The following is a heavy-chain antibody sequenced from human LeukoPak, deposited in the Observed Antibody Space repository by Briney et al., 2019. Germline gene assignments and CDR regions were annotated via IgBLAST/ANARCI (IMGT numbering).Heavy chain of an antibody. V-gene: IGHV3-30-3*01. CDR3: ARDPYDSSGYYFDY. D-gene: IGHD3-22*01. J-gene: IGHJ4*02. CDR2: TSSDEINK. Sequence: GGSLRLSCAVSGFSFRNYAMHWVRQAPGKGLEWVAVTSSDEINKYYADSVKGRFTISRDNSKNTLYLQMNSLRAEDTAVYYCARDPYDSSGYYFDYWGQGTLVTVSS. CDR1: GFSFRNYA.